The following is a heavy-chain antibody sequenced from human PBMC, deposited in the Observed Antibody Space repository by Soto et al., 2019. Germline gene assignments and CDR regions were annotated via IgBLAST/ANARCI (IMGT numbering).Heavy chain of an antibody. D-gene: IGHD1-7*01. CDR3: AKDCRAGGNYAFYLDF. CDR1: GFKFSKYA. Sequence: PGGSLRLPCAASGFKFSKYAMSWLRQAPGKGLKWVSLISATGGGTYYADSVKGRFTISRDNSHDTLYLQVHSLTAEDTAVYYCAKDCRAGGNYAFYLDFWGQGAQVTVSS. J-gene: IGHJ4*02. CDR2: ISATGGGT. V-gene: IGHV3-23*01.